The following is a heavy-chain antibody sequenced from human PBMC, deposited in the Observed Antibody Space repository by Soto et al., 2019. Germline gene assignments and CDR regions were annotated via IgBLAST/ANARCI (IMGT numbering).Heavy chain of an antibody. J-gene: IGHJ4*02. CDR2: IIPILGIA. V-gene: IGHV1-69*02. D-gene: IGHD6-13*01. CDR1: GGTFSSYT. Sequence: QVQLVQSGAEVKKPGSSVKVSCKASGGTFSSYTISWVRQAPGQGLEWMGRIIPILGIANYAQKFQGRVTITADKSTSTAYMELSGLRSEDTAVYYCARVSGIAAAGDYWGQGTLVTVSS. CDR3: ARVSGIAAAGDY.